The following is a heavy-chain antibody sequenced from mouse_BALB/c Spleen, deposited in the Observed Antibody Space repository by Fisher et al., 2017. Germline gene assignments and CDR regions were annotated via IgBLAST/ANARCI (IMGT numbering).Heavy chain of an antibody. D-gene: IGHD1-1*01. J-gene: IGHJ4*01. Sequence: KFKGKATLTTDKSSSTAYMQLSRLTSEDSAVYFCARHSYGYYYAMDYWGQGTSVTVSS. CDR3: ARHSYGYYYAMDY. V-gene: IGHV1-77*01.